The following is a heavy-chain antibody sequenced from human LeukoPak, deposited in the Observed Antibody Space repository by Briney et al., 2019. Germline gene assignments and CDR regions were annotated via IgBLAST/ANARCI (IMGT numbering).Heavy chain of an antibody. V-gene: IGHV4-59*01. Sequence: SETLSLTCTVSGGSISSYYWSWIRQPPGKGLEWIGYIYYSGSTNYNPSLKSRVTIAVDTSKNQLSLKLSSVTAADTAVYYCARSYYDYVWGSYRYRYYYYMDVWGKGTTVTVSS. D-gene: IGHD3-16*02. J-gene: IGHJ6*03. CDR1: GGSISSYY. CDR3: ARSYYDYVWGSYRYRYYYYMDV. CDR2: IYYSGST.